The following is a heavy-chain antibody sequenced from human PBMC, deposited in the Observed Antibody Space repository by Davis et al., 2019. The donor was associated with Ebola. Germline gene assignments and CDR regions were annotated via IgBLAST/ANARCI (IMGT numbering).Heavy chain of an antibody. J-gene: IGHJ6*02. CDR1: GFSFSNYW. D-gene: IGHD1-14*01. CDR2: IKTDGSIT. V-gene: IGHV3-74*01. CDR3: ARVTQPWDYYYYVMDV. Sequence: GESLKISCAASGFSFSNYWMYWVRQAPGKGLVWVSRIKTDGSITNYADSVKGRFTISRDNTKNTLYLQTNSLRVEDTGVYYCARVTQPWDYYYYVMDVWGQGTTVIVSS.